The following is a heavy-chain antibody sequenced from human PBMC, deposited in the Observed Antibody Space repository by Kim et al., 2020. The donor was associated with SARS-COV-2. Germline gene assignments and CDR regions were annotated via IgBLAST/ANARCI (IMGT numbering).Heavy chain of an antibody. CDR3: ARGYYDILTGYYYFDY. J-gene: IGHJ4*02. V-gene: IGHV3-11*06. Sequence: SVKGRFTISRDNAKNSLYLQMNSLRAEDTAVYYCARGYYDILTGYYYFDYWGQGTLVTVSS. D-gene: IGHD3-9*01.